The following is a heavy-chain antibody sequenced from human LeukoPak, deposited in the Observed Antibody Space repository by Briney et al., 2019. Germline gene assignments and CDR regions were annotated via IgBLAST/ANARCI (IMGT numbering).Heavy chain of an antibody. CDR3: ARGGDSSGYTAPFFDY. CDR2: IYSGGST. J-gene: IGHJ4*02. V-gene: IGHV3-53*01. D-gene: IGHD3-22*01. CDR1: GFTVSSNY. Sequence: GGSLRLSCAASGFTVSSNYMSWVRQAPGKGPEWVSVIYSGGSTYYADSVKGRFTISRDNSKNTLYLQMSSLRAEDTAVYYCARGGDSSGYTAPFFDYWGQGTLVTVSS.